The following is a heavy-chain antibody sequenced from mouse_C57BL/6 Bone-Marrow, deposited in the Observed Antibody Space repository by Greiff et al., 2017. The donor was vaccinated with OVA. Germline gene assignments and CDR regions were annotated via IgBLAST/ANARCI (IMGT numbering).Heavy chain of an antibody. V-gene: IGHV5-12*01. J-gene: IGHJ2*01. CDR2: ISNGGGST. Sequence: EVQLVESGGGLVQPGGSLKLSCAASGFTFSDYYMYWVRQTPEKRLEWVAYISNGGGSTYYPDTVKGRFTISRDNAKNTLYLQMSRLKSEDTAMYYCARHPDYYGSPYFDYWGQGTTLTVSS. CDR1: GFTFSDYY. D-gene: IGHD1-1*01. CDR3: ARHPDYYGSPYFDY.